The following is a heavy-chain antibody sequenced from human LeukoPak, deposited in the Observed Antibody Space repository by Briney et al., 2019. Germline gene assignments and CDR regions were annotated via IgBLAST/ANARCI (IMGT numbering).Heavy chain of an antibody. CDR2: INHSGST. CDR1: GGSFSGYY. Sequence: PSETLSLTCAVYGGSFSGYYWSWIRQLPGKGLEWIGEINHSGSTNYNPSLKSRVTISVDTSKNQFSLKLSSVTAADTAVYYCARMTLHHAFDIWGQGTMVTVSS. J-gene: IGHJ3*02. V-gene: IGHV4-34*01. CDR3: ARMTLHHAFDI.